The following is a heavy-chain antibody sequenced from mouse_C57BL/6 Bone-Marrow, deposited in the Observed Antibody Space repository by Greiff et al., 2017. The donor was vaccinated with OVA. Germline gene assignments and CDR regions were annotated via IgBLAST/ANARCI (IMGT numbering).Heavy chain of an antibody. V-gene: IGHV5-6*01. J-gene: IGHJ2*01. CDR1: GFTFSSYG. D-gene: IGHD3-2*02. Sequence: EVKLVESGGDLVKPGGSLKLSCAASGFTFSSYGMSWVRQTPDKRLEWVATISSGGSYTYYPDSVKGRFTISRDNAKNTLYLQMSSLKSEDTAMYYCARPDSSGSGYYFDYWGQGTTLTVSS. CDR3: ARPDSSGSGYYFDY. CDR2: ISSGGSYT.